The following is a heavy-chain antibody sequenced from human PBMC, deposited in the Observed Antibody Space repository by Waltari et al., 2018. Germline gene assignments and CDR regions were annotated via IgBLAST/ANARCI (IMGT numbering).Heavy chain of an antibody. CDR2: IYYSGRT. J-gene: IGHJ5*02. CDR3: ARRPRYCTGGVCYPFDP. D-gene: IGHD2-8*02. CDR1: GGSISSSSYY. V-gene: IGHV4-39*07. Sequence: QLQLQESGPGLVKPSETLSLTCTVSGGSISSSSYYWGWIRQPPGKGLEWIGSIYYSGRTYYNPALKSRVTISVDTSKNQFSLKLSSVTAADTAVYYCARRPRYCTGGVCYPFDPWGQGTLVTVSS.